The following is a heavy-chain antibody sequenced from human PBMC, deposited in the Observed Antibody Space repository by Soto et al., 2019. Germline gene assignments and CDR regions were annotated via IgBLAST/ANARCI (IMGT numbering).Heavy chain of an antibody. CDR3: ARSRPGTTGIYRYYFDY. Sequence: SVKVSCKASGSTFSSYAISWVRQAPGQGLEWMGGIIPIFGTANYAQKFQGRVTITADESTSTAYMELSSLRSEDTAVYYCARSRPGTTGIYRYYFDYWGQGTLVTVSS. CDR2: IIPIFGTA. J-gene: IGHJ4*02. CDR1: GSTFSSYA. D-gene: IGHD1-1*01. V-gene: IGHV1-69*13.